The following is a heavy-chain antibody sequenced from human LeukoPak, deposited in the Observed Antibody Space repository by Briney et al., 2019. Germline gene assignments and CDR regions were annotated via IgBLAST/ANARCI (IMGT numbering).Heavy chain of an antibody. J-gene: IGHJ4*02. CDR1: GYTFTSYG. V-gene: IGHV1-18*01. CDR2: ISAYNGNT. D-gene: IGHD6-13*01. Sequence: ASVKVSCKASGYTFTSYGISWVRQAPGQGLEWMGWISAYNGNTNYAQKFQGWVTMTRNTSISTAYMELSRLRSDDTAVYYCAREGQRLVLDYWGQGTLVTVSS. CDR3: AREGQRLVLDY.